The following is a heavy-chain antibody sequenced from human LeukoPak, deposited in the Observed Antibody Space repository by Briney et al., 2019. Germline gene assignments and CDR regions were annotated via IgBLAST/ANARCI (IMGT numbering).Heavy chain of an antibody. CDR3: ARDRGGWVAATEYYFDY. Sequence: GGSLRLSCAASGFTFSSYSMNWVRQAPGKGLEWVANIKQDGSEKYYVDSVKGRFTISRDNAKNSLYLQMNSLRAEDTAVYYCARDRGGWVAATEYYFDYWGQGTLVTVSS. V-gene: IGHV3-7*01. CDR1: GFTFSSYS. J-gene: IGHJ4*02. CDR2: IKQDGSEK. D-gene: IGHD2-15*01.